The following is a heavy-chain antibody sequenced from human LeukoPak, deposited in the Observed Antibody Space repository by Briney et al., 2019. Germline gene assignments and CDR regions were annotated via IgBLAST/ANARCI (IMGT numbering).Heavy chain of an antibody. Sequence: ASVKVSCKASGYTFNSYDINWVRQATGQGLEWMGWMNPNTGNTGYGERFQGRDTMTRDNSISTAYMELNSLTSEDTAAYYCARGGAGTYYKRDGWFDPWGQGAVVTVSS. CDR2: MNPNTGNT. CDR1: GYTFNSYD. D-gene: IGHD3-10*01. J-gene: IGHJ5*02. CDR3: ARGGAGTYYKRDGWFDP. V-gene: IGHV1-8*01.